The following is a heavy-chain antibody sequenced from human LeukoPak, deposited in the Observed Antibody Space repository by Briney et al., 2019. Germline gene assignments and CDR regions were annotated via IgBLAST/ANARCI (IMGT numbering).Heavy chain of an antibody. CDR2: IIPILGIA. J-gene: IGHJ1*01. CDR3: AREGSRRSSSWYNRTAEYFQH. Sequence: AASVKVSCKASGGTFSSYAISWVRQAPGQGLEWMGRIIPILGIANYAQKFQGRVTITADKSTSTAYMELSSLRSEDTAVYYCAREGSRRSSSWYNRTAEYFQHWGQGTLVTVSS. D-gene: IGHD6-13*01. V-gene: IGHV1-69*04. CDR1: GGTFSSYA.